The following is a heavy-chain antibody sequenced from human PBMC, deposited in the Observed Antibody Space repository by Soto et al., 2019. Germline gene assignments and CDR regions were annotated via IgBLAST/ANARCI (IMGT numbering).Heavy chain of an antibody. J-gene: IGHJ4*02. CDR2: IFYRGST. D-gene: IGHD3-10*01. V-gene: IGHV4-30-4*01. CDR1: GGSVSSVNAY. Sequence: QVQLQESGPRLVKPSQTLSLTCNVSGGSVSSVNAYWTWIRQPPGKGLEWIGYIFYRGSTSYNPYLRSRVSISMDTSKNQFSLALSSVTAADTAVYYCAKDNYGSGSYSPFDYWGPGTLVTVSS. CDR3: AKDNYGSGSYSPFDY.